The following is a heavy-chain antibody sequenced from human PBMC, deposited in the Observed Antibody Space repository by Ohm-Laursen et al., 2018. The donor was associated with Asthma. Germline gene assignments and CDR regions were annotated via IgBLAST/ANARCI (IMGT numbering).Heavy chain of an antibody. J-gene: IGHJ4*02. Sequence: SDTLSLTCTVSGDSISSGNNYWSWIRQHPGKGLEWIGYIYYSGITYSNPSLRSRVSISVDTSKNQFSLNLTPVTAADTAVYYCARGTFYYESTGYYFFDHWGQGALATVSS. D-gene: IGHD3-22*01. CDR1: GDSISSGNNY. CDR2: IYYSGIT. V-gene: IGHV4-30-4*02. CDR3: ARGTFYYESTGYYFFDH.